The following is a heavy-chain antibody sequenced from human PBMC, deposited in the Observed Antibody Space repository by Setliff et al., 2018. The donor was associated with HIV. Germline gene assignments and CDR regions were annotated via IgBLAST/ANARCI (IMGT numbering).Heavy chain of an antibody. CDR1: GGSISSSNW. CDR2: IYHSGST. Sequence: KTSETLSLTCAVSGGSISSSNWWSWVRQPPGKGLEWIGEIYHSGSTNYNPSLKSRVTISVDKSKNQFSLKLSSVTAADTAVYYCARDRGYSSGWYGYYYYMDVWGKGTTVTVSS. V-gene: IGHV4-4*02. CDR3: ARDRGYSSGWYGYYYYMDV. J-gene: IGHJ6*03. D-gene: IGHD6-19*01.